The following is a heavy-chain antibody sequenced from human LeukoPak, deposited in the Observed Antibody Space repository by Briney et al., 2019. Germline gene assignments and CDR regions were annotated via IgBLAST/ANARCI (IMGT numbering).Heavy chain of an antibody. CDR1: GGSFSGYY. D-gene: IGHD3-22*01. CDR3: ARHGYYYDSSGYPDAFDI. J-gene: IGHJ3*02. CDR2: INHSGST. V-gene: IGHV4-34*01. Sequence: PETLSLTCAVYGGSFSGYYWSWIRQPPGKGLEWIGEINHSGSTNYNPSLKSRVTISVDTSKNQFSLKLSSVTAADTAVYYCARHGYYYDSSGYPDAFDIWGQGTMVTVSS.